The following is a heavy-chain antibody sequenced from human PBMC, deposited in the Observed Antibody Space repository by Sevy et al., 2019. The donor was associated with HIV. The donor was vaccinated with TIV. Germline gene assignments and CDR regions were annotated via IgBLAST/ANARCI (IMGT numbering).Heavy chain of an antibody. D-gene: IGHD5-12*01. V-gene: IGHV3-49*03. J-gene: IGHJ4*02. CDR1: GFTFDDYA. Sequence: GGSLRLSCTTSGFTFDDYAMSWFRQAPGKGLEWVAFITRNSYEAYGGTTHYAASVIGRFIISRDDSKTIAYLQMNSLKSEDTAVYYCARGLATADTPEYYFDSWGQRTLVTVSS. CDR3: ARGLATADTPEYYFDS. CDR2: ITRNSYEAYGGTT.